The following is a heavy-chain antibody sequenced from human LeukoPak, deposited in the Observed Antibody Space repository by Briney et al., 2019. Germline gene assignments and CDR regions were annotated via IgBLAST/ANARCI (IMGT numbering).Heavy chain of an antibody. CDR2: IIPIFGKA. V-gene: IGHV1-69*01. CDR1: GGTFSSYA. D-gene: IGHD6-19*01. J-gene: IGHJ4*02. CDR3: ARGVAVAGTIDRSVFPYYFDY. Sequence: SVKVSCKASGGTFSSYAISWVRQAPGQGLEWMGGIIPIFGKANYAQKFQGRVTITADESTSTAYMELSSLRSEDTAVYYCARGVAVAGTIDRSVFPYYFDYWGQGTLVTVSS.